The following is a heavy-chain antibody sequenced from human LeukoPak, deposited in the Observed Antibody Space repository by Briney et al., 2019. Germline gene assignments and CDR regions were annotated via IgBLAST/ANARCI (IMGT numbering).Heavy chain of an antibody. V-gene: IGHV3-48*03. CDR3: ARDSSGWLYYFDY. J-gene: IGHJ4*02. D-gene: IGHD6-19*01. CDR2: ISSSGSTI. CDR1: GFTFSSYE. Sequence: GGSLRLSCAASGFTFSSYEMYWVRQAPGKGLEWVSYISSSGSTIYYADSVKGRFTISRDNAKNSLYLQMNSLRAEDTAVYYCARDSSGWLYYFDYWGQGTLVTVSS.